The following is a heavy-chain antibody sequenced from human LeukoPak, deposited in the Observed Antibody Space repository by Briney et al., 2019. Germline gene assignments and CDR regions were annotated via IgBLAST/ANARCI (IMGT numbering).Heavy chain of an antibody. CDR3: ARVVVRGLSQPLDY. V-gene: IGHV4-30-4*01. D-gene: IGHD3-10*01. CDR1: GGSISSGDYY. Sequence: SETLPLTCTVSGGSISSGDYYWSWIRQPPGKGLEWIGYIYYSGSTYYNPSLKSRVTISVDTSKNQFSLKLSSVTAADTAVYYCARVVVRGLSQPLDYWGQGTLVTVSS. CDR2: IYYSGST. J-gene: IGHJ4*02.